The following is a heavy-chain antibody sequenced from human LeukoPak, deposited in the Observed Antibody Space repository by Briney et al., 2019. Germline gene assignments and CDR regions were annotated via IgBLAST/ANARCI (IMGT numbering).Heavy chain of an antibody. D-gene: IGHD3-22*01. V-gene: IGHV1-69*13. Sequence: SVKVSCKVSGGTFSSYAISWVRQAPGQGLEWMGGIIPIFGTANYAQKFQGRVTITADESTSTAYMELSSLRSEDTAVYYCATYPPYDSSGYYYDYFDYWGQGTLVTVSS. CDR2: IIPIFGTA. J-gene: IGHJ4*02. CDR1: GGTFSSYA. CDR3: ATYPPYDSSGYYYDYFDY.